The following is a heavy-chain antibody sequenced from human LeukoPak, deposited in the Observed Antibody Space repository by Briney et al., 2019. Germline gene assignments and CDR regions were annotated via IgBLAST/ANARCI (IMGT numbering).Heavy chain of an antibody. CDR3: ARDRGARGRGLA. CDR2: VSGSGGTT. Sequence: GGSLRLSCAASGLTFSSYAMSWVRQAPGKGLEWVSAVSGSGGTTYYADSVKGRFTISRDNSRDTLFLQMNSLRAEDTAVYYCARDRGARGRGLAWGQGTQVTVSS. J-gene: IGHJ5*02. CDR1: GLTFSSYA. V-gene: IGHV3-23*01. D-gene: IGHD3-10*01.